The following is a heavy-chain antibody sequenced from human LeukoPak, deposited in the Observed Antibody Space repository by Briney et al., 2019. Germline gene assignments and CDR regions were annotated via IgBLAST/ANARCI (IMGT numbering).Heavy chain of an antibody. CDR3: ARVGGASPAAAYYGMDV. V-gene: IGHV4-59*01. J-gene: IGHJ6*02. CDR1: GGSISSYY. Sequence: SETLSLTCTVSGGSISSYYWSWIRQPPGKGLEWIGYIYYSGSTNYHPSLKSRVTISVDTTKNQFSLKLSSVTAADTAVYYCARVGGASPAAAYYGMDVWGQGTTVTVSS. CDR2: IYYSGST. D-gene: IGHD2-2*01.